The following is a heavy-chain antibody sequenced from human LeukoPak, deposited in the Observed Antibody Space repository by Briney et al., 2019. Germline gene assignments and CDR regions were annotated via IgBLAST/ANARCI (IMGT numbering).Heavy chain of an antibody. V-gene: IGHV3-30*02. CDR2: IRYDGSNK. D-gene: IGHD6-6*01. Sequence: GGSLRLSCAVSGFTFSSYDMHWVRQAPGKGLEWVAFIRYDGSNKYYADSVKGRFTISRDNSKNTLYLQMNSLRAEDTAVYYCAKDPDRYSSSSGGVFDYWGQGTLVTVSS. J-gene: IGHJ4*02. CDR3: AKDPDRYSSSSGGVFDY. CDR1: GFTFSSYD.